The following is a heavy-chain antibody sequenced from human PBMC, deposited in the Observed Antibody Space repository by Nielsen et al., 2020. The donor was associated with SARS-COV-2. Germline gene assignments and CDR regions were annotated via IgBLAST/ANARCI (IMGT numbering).Heavy chain of an antibody. J-gene: IGHJ4*02. D-gene: IGHD6-13*01. V-gene: IGHV3-11*06. Sequence: SVKGRFTISRDNAKNSLYLQMNSLRAEDTAVYYCATGSWDDWGQGTLVTVSS. CDR3: ATGSWDD.